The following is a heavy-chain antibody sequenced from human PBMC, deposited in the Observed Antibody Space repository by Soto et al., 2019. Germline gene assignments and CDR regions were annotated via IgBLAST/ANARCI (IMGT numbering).Heavy chain of an antibody. CDR2: IYYSGST. CDR1: GGSISSYY. D-gene: IGHD5-12*01. CDR3: ARDRRWLQLTYDY. V-gene: IGHV4-59*12. Sequence: SETLSLTCTVSGGSISSYYWSWIRQPPGKGLEWIGYIYYSGSTNYNPSLKGRFTISRDKAKNSLYLQMNSLRDEDTAVYYCARDRRWLQLTYDYWGQGALVTVSS. J-gene: IGHJ4*02.